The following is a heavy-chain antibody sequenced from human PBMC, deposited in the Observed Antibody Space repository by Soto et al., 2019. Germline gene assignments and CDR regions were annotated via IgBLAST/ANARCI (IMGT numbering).Heavy chain of an antibody. CDR3: ARGPSKPRDWYFDL. CDR1: GGSFSGYY. CDR2: INHSGST. Sequence: QVQLQQWGAGLLKPSETLSLTCAVYGGSFSGYYWSWIRQPPGKGLEWIGEINHSGSTNYNPSLKSRVTISGDTSENQFSLKLSSVTAADTAVYYCARGPSKPRDWYFDLWGRGTLVTVSS. J-gene: IGHJ2*01. V-gene: IGHV4-34*01.